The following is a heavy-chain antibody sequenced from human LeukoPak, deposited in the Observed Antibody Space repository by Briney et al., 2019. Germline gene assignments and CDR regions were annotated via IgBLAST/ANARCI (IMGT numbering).Heavy chain of an antibody. CDR3: ARVGYCSSTSCYSEFDY. Sequence: ASVKVSCKASGYTFTGYYMNWVRQAPGQGGEGMGGINPNSGGTNYAQNFQGRVTMTRDTSISTAYMELSRLRSDDTAVYYCARVGYCSSTSCYSEFDYWGQGTLVTVSS. CDR1: GYTFTGYY. CDR2: INPNSGGT. J-gene: IGHJ4*02. V-gene: IGHV1-2*02. D-gene: IGHD2-2*01.